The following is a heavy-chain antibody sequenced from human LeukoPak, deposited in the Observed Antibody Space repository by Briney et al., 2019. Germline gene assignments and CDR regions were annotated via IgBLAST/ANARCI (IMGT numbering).Heavy chain of an antibody. J-gene: IGHJ1*01. CDR2: TYYRSKWYN. V-gene: IGHV6-1*01. Sequence: SQTLSLTCAISGDSVSSNSAAWNWIRQSPSRGLEWLGRTYYRSKWYNDYAVSVKSRITINPDTSKNQFSLKLSSVTAADTAVYYCARRGSGLLWFGDRLERGYFQHWGQGTLVTVSS. CDR3: ARRGSGLLWFGDRLERGYFQH. CDR1: GDSVSSNSAA. D-gene: IGHD3-10*01.